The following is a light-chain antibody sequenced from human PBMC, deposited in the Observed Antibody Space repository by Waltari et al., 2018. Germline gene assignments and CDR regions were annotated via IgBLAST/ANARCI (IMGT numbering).Light chain of an antibody. V-gene: IGLV2-23*01. CDR1: RSGVGSFDL. Sequence: QSARTQPAPVSGSPGQSITISCTGTRSGVGSFDLVSWYQVQPDKAPKLIIYEGSNRPSGVSSRFSASKSGNTASLTISGLQAEDEADYYCCSYVGSNTWIFGGGTRLTVL. CDR2: EGS. CDR3: CSYVGSNTWI. J-gene: IGLJ2*01.